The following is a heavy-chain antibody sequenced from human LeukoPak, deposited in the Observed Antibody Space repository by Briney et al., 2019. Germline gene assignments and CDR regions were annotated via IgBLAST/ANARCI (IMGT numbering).Heavy chain of an antibody. CDR2: INHSGST. CDR1: GGSFSGYY. V-gene: IGHV4-34*01. CDR3: ARMCSGGSCYSDGDY. D-gene: IGHD2-15*01. J-gene: IGHJ4*02. Sequence: SETLSLTCAVYGGSFSGYYWSWIRQPPGKGLEWIGEINHSGSTNYNPSLKSRVTISVDTSKNQFSLKLGSVTAADTAVYYCARMCSGGSCYSDGDYWGQGTLVTVSS.